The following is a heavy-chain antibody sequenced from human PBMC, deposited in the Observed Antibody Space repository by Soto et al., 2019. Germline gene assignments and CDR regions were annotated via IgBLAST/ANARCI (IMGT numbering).Heavy chain of an antibody. J-gene: IGHJ4*02. Sequence: EVQLVESGGGLVKPGGSLRLSCAAGGFSFSSYNMDWVRQAPGKGLEWVSSISSSRSYIYYADSVKGRFTISRDNAKNSLYLQMNSLRAEDTAVYYCARGFRWEQYYFDYWGQGTLVTVSS. D-gene: IGHD1-26*01. CDR2: ISSSRSYI. CDR3: ARGFRWEQYYFDY. CDR1: GFSFSSYN. V-gene: IGHV3-21*01.